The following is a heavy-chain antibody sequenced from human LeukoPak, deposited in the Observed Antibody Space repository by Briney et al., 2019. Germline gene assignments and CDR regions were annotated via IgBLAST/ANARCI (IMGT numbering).Heavy chain of an antibody. D-gene: IGHD6-19*01. CDR3: AKDWGVTVAGTFDY. CDR1: GFTFSSYA. J-gene: IGHJ4*02. Sequence: GGSLRLSCAASGFTFSSYAMSWVRQAPGKGLEWVSSISTSGGSTYYADPVKGRFTISRDNSKNTLYLQMNSLRAEDTAVYFCAKDWGVTVAGTFDYWGQGTLVTVSS. V-gene: IGHV3-23*01. CDR2: ISTSGGST.